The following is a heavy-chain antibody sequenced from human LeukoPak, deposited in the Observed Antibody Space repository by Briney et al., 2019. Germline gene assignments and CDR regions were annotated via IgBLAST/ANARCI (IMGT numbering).Heavy chain of an antibody. D-gene: IGHD6-13*01. Sequence: SETLSLTCTVSGYSISSGYYWGWIRQPPGKGLEWIGSIYHSGSTYYNPSLKSRVTISVDTSKNQFSLKLSSVTAADTAVYYCARGDIAAAAINFDYWGQGTLVTVSS. CDR3: ARGDIAAAAINFDY. J-gene: IGHJ4*02. V-gene: IGHV4-38-2*02. CDR2: IYHSGST. CDR1: GYSISSGYY.